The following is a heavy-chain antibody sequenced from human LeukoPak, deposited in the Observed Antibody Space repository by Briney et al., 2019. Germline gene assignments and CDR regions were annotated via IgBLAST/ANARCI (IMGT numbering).Heavy chain of an antibody. CDR3: ARGYGFDY. CDR1: GFTVSSNY. J-gene: IGHJ4*02. CDR2: IYSGGST. V-gene: IGHV3-66*02. Sequence: GGSLRLSCGAAGFTVSSNYMSWVRQAPGKGLEWVSVIYSGGSTYYADSVKGRFTISRDNSKNTLYLQMNSLRAEDTAVYYCARGYGFDYWGQGTLVTVSS. D-gene: IGHD1-1*01.